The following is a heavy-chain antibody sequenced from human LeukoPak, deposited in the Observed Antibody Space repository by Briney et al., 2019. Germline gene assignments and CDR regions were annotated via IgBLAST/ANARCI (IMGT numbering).Heavy chain of an antibody. D-gene: IGHD2-2*02. CDR3: ARAPGYCSSTSCYTAAFDI. Sequence: SETLSLTCTVSGGSISSYYWSWIRQPPGKGLEWIGYIYYSGSTNYNPSLKSRVTISVDTSKNQFSLKLSSVTAADTAVYYCARAPGYCSSTSCYTAAFDIWGQGTMVTVSS. CDR1: GGSISSYY. J-gene: IGHJ3*02. CDR2: IYYSGST. V-gene: IGHV4-59*12.